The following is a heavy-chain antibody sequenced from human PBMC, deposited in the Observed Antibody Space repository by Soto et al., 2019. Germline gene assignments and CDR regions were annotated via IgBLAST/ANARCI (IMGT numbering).Heavy chain of an antibody. D-gene: IGHD1-1*01. J-gene: IGHJ4*02. CDR1: GFTFSTYG. Sequence: QVQLVESGGGVVQPGRSLRLSCAASGFTFSTYGMHWVRQAPGKGLEWVAVISYDGVNKYYADSVKGRFTISRDNPKNTLYLQMNSLRAEDTAVYYCAKSVYNWNDGFFDYWGQGTLVTVSS. CDR2: ISYDGVNK. CDR3: AKSVYNWNDGFFDY. V-gene: IGHV3-30*18.